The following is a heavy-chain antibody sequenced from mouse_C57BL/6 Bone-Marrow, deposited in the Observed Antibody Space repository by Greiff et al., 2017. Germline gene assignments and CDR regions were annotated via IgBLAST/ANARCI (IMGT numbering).Heavy chain of an antibody. CDR3: ARGSFITTVEDFDY. D-gene: IGHD1-1*01. CDR1: GYTFTSYG. Sequence: QVQLKQSGAELARPGASVKLSCKASGYTFTSYGISWVKQRTGQGLEWIGEIYPRSGNTYYNEKFKGKATLTADKSSSTAYMELRSLTSEDSAVYFCARGSFITTVEDFDYWGQGTTLTVSS. J-gene: IGHJ2*01. V-gene: IGHV1-81*01. CDR2: IYPRSGNT.